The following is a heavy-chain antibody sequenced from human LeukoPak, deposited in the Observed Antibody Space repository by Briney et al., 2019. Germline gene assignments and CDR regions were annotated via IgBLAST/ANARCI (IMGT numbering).Heavy chain of an antibody. Sequence: ASVKLSCKASGYTFTGYYMHWVRQAPGPGLEWKGWINPNSGGTKYAQKFQGRVTMTRDTSISTAYMELSRLRSDDTAVYYCARVGYCSSTSCWDWFDPWGQGTLVTVSS. CDR2: INPNSGGT. J-gene: IGHJ5*02. D-gene: IGHD2-2*01. V-gene: IGHV1-2*02. CDR3: ARVGYCSSTSCWDWFDP. CDR1: GYTFTGYY.